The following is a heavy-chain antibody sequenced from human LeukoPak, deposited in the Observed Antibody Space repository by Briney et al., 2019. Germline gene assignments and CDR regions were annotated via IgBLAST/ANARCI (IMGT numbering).Heavy chain of an antibody. Sequence: ASVKVSCKASGYTFTSYGISWVRQAPGQGLEWMGGIIPIFGTANYAQKFQGRVTITADKSTSTAYMELSSLRSEDTAVYYCALEMATISAFDIWGQGTMVTVSS. D-gene: IGHD5-24*01. CDR3: ALEMATISAFDI. CDR2: IIPIFGTA. J-gene: IGHJ3*02. CDR1: GYTFTSYG. V-gene: IGHV1-69*06.